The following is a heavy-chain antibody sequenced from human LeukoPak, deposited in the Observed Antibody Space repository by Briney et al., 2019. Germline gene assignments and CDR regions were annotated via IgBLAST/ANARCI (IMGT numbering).Heavy chain of an antibody. CDR1: GGSISSYY. Sequence: SETLSLTCTVSGGSISSYYWSWIRQPPGKGLEWIGEINHSGSTNYNPSLKSRVTISVDTSKNQFSLKLSSVTAADTAVYYCARAAYSYVDYWGQGTLVTVSS. CDR3: ARAAYSYVDY. V-gene: IGHV4-34*01. D-gene: IGHD5-18*01. J-gene: IGHJ4*02. CDR2: INHSGST.